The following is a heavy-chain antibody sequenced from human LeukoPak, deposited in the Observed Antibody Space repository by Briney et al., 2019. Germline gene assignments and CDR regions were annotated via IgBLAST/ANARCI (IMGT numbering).Heavy chain of an antibody. J-gene: IGHJ6*03. V-gene: IGHV4-39*07. D-gene: IGHD2-15*01. CDR2: IYYSGST. CDR3: AREGGDYSTRGYYDYYYYMDV. Sequence: SETLSLTCTVCGGSISSSSYYWGWIRQPPGKGLEWIGSIYYSGSTYYNPSLKSRVTISVDTSKNQFSLKLSSVTAADTAVYYCAREGGDYSTRGYYDYYYYMDVWGKGTTVTVSS. CDR1: GGSISSSSYY.